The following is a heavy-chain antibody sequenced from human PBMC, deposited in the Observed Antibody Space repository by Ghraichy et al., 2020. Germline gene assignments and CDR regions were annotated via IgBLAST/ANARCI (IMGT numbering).Heavy chain of an antibody. J-gene: IGHJ4*02. V-gene: IGHV4-34*01. CDR2: INHSGST. CDR1: NGPFDSYY. D-gene: IGHD6-13*01. Sequence: SCAVYNGPFDSYYWSWIRQPPGKGLQWIGEINHSGSTNYNPSLKSRVALSVDRLKNQFSLRLSFVTAADTAMYYCARGRKSSQQLVPLPFDYWGQGTLVNVSS. CDR3: ARGRKSSQQLVPLPFDY.